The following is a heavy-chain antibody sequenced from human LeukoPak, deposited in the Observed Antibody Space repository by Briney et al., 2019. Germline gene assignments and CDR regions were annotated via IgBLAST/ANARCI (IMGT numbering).Heavy chain of an antibody. CDR3: ARDRSSGWYSWFDP. CDR1: GYTFIDDY. J-gene: IGHJ5*02. V-gene: IGHV1-2*02. CDR2: INPNSGGT. D-gene: IGHD6-19*01. Sequence: ASVKVSCKASGYTFIDDYIYWVRQAPVQGLEWMGWINPNSGGTKYAQKFQGRVTMTRDTSISTAYMDLSKLRSDDTAVYYCARDRSSGWYSWFDPWGQGTLVTVSS.